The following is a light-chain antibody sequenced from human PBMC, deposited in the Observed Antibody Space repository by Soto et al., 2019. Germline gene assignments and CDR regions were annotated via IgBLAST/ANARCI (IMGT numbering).Light chain of an antibody. CDR1: TXAVTSGYY. CDR3: LLFYGATWM. V-gene: IGLV7-43*01. CDR2: STS. J-gene: IGLJ3*02. Sequence: QAVVTQEPXLTVSPXXXXXLTXXSSTXAVTSGYYPNWFQLKPGQAPRXXXYSTSNKHSWTPARXSGSLLGGKAALTLSGVQPEDEADYYCLLFYGATWMXXGGTKLTVL.